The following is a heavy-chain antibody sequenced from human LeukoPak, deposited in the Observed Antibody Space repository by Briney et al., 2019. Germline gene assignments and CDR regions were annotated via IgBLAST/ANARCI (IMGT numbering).Heavy chain of an antibody. Sequence: ASVKVSCKASGYTFTSYGISWVRQAPGQGLEWMGWISAYNGNTNYAQKLQGRVTVTTDTSTSTAYMELRSLRSDDTAVYYCARDFDYYDSSGYYWVGAFDIWGQGTMVTVSS. V-gene: IGHV1-18*01. D-gene: IGHD3-22*01. CDR2: ISAYNGNT. J-gene: IGHJ3*02. CDR3: ARDFDYYDSSGYYWVGAFDI. CDR1: GYTFTSYG.